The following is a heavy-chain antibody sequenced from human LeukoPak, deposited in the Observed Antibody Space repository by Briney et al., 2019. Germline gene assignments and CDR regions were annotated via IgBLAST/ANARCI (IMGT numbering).Heavy chain of an antibody. Sequence: SGTLSLTCAVSGGSISSGGYSWSWIRQPPGKGLEWIGYIYYSGSTYYNPSLKSRVTISVDTSKNQFSLKLSSVTAADTAVYYCARIYDSSGYDAFDIWGQGTMVTVSS. CDR1: GGSISSGGYS. CDR3: ARIYDSSGYDAFDI. J-gene: IGHJ3*02. D-gene: IGHD3-22*01. CDR2: IYYSGST. V-gene: IGHV4-30-4*07.